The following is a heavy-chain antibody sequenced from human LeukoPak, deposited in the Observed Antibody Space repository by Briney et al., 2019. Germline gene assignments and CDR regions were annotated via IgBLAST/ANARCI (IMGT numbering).Heavy chain of an antibody. CDR3: ARDKPPGMTVPLQDPTEWLVGGNWFDP. CDR1: GYTFTSYA. CDR2: INTNTGNP. V-gene: IGHV7-4-1*02. Sequence: ASVKVSCKASGYTFTSYAMNWVRQAPGQGLEWMGWINTNTGNPTYAQGFTGRFVFSLDTSVSTAYLQISSLKAEDTAVYYCARDKPPGMTVPLQDPTEWLVGGNWFDPWGQGTLVTVSS. J-gene: IGHJ5*02. D-gene: IGHD6-19*01.